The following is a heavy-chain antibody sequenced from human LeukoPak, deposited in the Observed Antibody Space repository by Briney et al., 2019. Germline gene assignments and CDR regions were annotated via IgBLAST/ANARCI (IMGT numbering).Heavy chain of an antibody. D-gene: IGHD6-19*01. CDR2: ISLSSGYM. V-gene: IGHV3-21*01. Sequence: GGSLRLSCAASGFTFSSYNMNWVRQAPGKGLEWISSISLSSGYMYYADSVKGRFTISRDNAKNSLYLQMNSLRGEDTAVYYCVKDEVFSSGWYFDSWGQGTLVTVSS. CDR3: VKDEVFSSGWYFDS. J-gene: IGHJ4*02. CDR1: GFTFSSYN.